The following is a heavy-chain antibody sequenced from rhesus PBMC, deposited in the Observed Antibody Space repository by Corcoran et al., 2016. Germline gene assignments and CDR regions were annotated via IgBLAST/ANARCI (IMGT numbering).Heavy chain of an antibody. Sequence: QVQLQESGPGLVKPSETLSLTCAVSCGSCSGGYCGWILPPPGKGLEWRGYISGSSGSTAYNPSLKSRVTISTDTSKNQFSLKLSSVTAAETAVYYCARDPLHPDYWGQGVLVTVSS. CDR2: ISGSSGST. D-gene: IGHD2-15*01. J-gene: IGHJ4*01. CDR1: CGSCSGGY. CDR3: ARDPLHPDY. V-gene: IGHV4-165*01.